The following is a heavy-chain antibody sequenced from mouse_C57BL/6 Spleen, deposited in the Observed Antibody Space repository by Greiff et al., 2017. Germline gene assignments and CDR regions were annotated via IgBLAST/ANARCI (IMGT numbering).Heavy chain of an antibody. CDR3: ARSDGYYSYYAMDY. Sequence: EVKLMESGGGLVKPGGSLKLSCAASGFTFSDYGMHWVRQAPEKGLEWVAYISSGSSTIYYADTVKGRITISRDNAKNTLFLQMTSLRSEDTAMYYCARSDGYYSYYAMDYWGQGTSVTVSS. J-gene: IGHJ4*01. V-gene: IGHV5-17*01. CDR2: ISSGSSTI. D-gene: IGHD2-3*01. CDR1: GFTFSDYG.